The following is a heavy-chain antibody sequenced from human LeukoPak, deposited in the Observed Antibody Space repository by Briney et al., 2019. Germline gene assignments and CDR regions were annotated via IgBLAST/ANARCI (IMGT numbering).Heavy chain of an antibody. CDR3: ARDQEFTIFGVVIMGYYYYYYMDV. V-gene: IGHV3-30-3*01. D-gene: IGHD3-3*01. CDR1: GFTFSSYA. Sequence: GGSLRLSCAASGFTFSSYAMHWVRQAPGKGLEWVAVISYDGSNKYYADSVKGRFTISRDNAKNSLYLQMNSLRAEDTAVYYCARDQEFTIFGVVIMGYYYYYYMDVWGKGTTVTVSS. J-gene: IGHJ6*03. CDR2: ISYDGSNK.